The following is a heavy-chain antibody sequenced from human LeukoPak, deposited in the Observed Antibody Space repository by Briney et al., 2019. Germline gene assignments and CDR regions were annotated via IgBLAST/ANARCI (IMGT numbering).Heavy chain of an antibody. Sequence: GGSLRLSCAASGFTFSSYAMHWVRQAPGKGLEWVAVISYDGSNKYYADSVKGRFTISRDNSKNTLYLQMNSLRAEDTAVYYCARGALHAFDIWGQGTMVTVSS. CDR1: GFTFSSYA. CDR2: ISYDGSNK. J-gene: IGHJ3*02. V-gene: IGHV3-30-3*01. CDR3: ARGALHAFDI.